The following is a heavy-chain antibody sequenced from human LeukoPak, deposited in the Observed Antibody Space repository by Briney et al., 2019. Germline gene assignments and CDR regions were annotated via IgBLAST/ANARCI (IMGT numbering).Heavy chain of an antibody. CDR3: ARLLTANPSPDAFDI. D-gene: IGHD3-16*01. V-gene: IGHV5-51*01. CDR1: GYSFTSYW. Sequence: GESLKISCKGSGYSFTSYWIGWVRQMPGKGLEWMGIIYPGDSDTRYSPSFQGQVTVSADKSISTAYLQWSSLKASDTAMYYCARLLTANPSPDAFDIWGQGTMVTVSS. J-gene: IGHJ3*02. CDR2: IYPGDSDT.